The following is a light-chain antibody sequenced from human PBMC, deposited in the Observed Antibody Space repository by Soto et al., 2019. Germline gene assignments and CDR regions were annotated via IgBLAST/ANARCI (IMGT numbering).Light chain of an antibody. CDR2: DAS. Sequence: DIQMTQSPSTLSASLGDRVTITCRASQSFSTWLAWYQQKPGKAPKLLIYDASSLESGVPSRFSGSGSGTEFTLTISSLQPDDFATYYCQQYKSYSATFGQGTKV. CDR3: QQYKSYSAT. V-gene: IGKV1-5*01. J-gene: IGKJ1*01. CDR1: QSFSTW.